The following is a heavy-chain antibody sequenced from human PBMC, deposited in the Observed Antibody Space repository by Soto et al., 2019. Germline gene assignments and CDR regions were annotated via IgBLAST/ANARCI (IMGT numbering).Heavy chain of an antibody. Sequence: GGSLRISCAASEFTCYNYAMSCVRQAPGKGLEWVSAIGSSGDWTYYADSVKGRFTISRDNSKHTLSLQMISLRAGDTAVYYCAKGGGTLCFD. D-gene: IGHD1-26*01. V-gene: IGHV3-23*01. CDR3: AKGGGTLCFD. CDR2: IGSSGDWT. CDR1: EFTCYNYA. J-gene: IGHJ3*01.